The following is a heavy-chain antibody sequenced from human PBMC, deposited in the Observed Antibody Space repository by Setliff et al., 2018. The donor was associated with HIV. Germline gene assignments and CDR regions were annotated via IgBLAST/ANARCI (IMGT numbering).Heavy chain of an antibody. CDR2: INWDGDVK. J-gene: IGHJ6*03. CDR3: AKDGHDQDHYYHMDV. CDR1: GFNFDDFG. V-gene: IGHV3-20*04. Sequence: PGGSLRLSCAAAGFNFDDFGMSWVRQVPGKGLEWISSINWDGDVKYYVDSLKGRFSISRDNAKNSLYLQMNSLRAEDTAVYYCAKDGHDQDHYYHMDVWGKGTTVTVSS. D-gene: IGHD1-1*01.